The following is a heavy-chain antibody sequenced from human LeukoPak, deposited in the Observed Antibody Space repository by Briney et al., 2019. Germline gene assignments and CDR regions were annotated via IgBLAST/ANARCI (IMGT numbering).Heavy chain of an antibody. CDR1: GGSISSHY. CDR2: NYYSGIP. V-gene: IGHV4-59*11. CDR3: ARTIYSYGYADAFDI. D-gene: IGHD5-18*01. Sequence: SETLSLTCTVSGGSISSHYWSWIRQPPGKGPEWIGNNYYSGIPNFNPSLRSRVTTSVDTSKNQVSLKLSSVTAADTAVYYCARTIYSYGYADAFDIWGQGTMVTVSS. J-gene: IGHJ3*02.